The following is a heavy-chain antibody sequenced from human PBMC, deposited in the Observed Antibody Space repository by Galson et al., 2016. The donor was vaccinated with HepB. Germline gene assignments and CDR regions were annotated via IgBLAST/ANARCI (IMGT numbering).Heavy chain of an antibody. CDR2: ISDSGGSI. D-gene: IGHD6-19*01. J-gene: IGHJ4*02. V-gene: IGHV3-23*01. Sequence: LRLSCAASGFTFSNYAMNWVRQAPGTGLEWVSGISDSGGSIYYADSVKGRFTISRDNSKNTLYRQINSLRVDDTAVYYCAKERVAGTEVFDHWGQGTLVTGSS. CDR1: GFTFSNYA. CDR3: AKERVAGTEVFDH.